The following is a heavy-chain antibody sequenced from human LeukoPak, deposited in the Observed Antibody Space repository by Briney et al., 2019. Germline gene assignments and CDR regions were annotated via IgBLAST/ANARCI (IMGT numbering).Heavy chain of an antibody. CDR2: INHSGST. Sequence: ASETLSLTCAVYGGSFSGYYWSWTRQPPGKGLEWIGEINHSGSTNYNPSLKSRVTISVDTSKNQFSLKLSSVTAADTAVYYCAGGGPGYFGYYGMDVWGQGTTVTVSS. D-gene: IGHD3-9*01. CDR3: AGGGPGYFGYYGMDV. CDR1: GGSFSGYY. J-gene: IGHJ6*02. V-gene: IGHV4-34*01.